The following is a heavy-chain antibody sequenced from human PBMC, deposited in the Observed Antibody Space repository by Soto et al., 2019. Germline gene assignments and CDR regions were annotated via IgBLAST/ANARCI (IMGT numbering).Heavy chain of an antibody. CDR3: ARAHYYDGSGYCPNFDY. D-gene: IGHD3-22*01. CDR2: INAGNGNT. Sequence: GAAVKVSCKAPGYTFTSSAMHWVRQAPGQRLEWMGWINAGNGNTKYSQKFQGRVTITRNTSASTAYMELSSLRSEDTAVYYCARAHYYDGSGYCPNFDYSGQGTLDIVSS. V-gene: IGHV1-3*01. CDR1: GYTFTSSA. J-gene: IGHJ4*02.